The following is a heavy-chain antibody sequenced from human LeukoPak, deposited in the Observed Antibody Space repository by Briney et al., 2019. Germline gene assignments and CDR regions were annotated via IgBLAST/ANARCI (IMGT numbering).Heavy chain of an antibody. J-gene: IGHJ4*02. CDR2: ISGSGGST. CDR3: AKDRATIFGVVLDYFDY. D-gene: IGHD3-3*01. CDR1: GFTFSSYA. Sequence: GGSLRLSCAVSGFTFSSYAMSWVRPAPGNGLEWGSAISGSGGSTYYADSVKGRFTISRDNSKNTLYLQMNSLRAEDTAVYYCAKDRATIFGVVLDYFDYWGQGTLVTVSS. V-gene: IGHV3-23*01.